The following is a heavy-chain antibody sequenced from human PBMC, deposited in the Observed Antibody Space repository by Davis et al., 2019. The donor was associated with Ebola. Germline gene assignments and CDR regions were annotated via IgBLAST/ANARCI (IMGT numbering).Heavy chain of an antibody. CDR3: AKDKNYDFWSGYPHDAFDI. D-gene: IGHD3-3*01. V-gene: IGHV3-11*05. CDR1: GFTFSDYY. CDR2: ISSNSTNK. Sequence: PGGSLRLSCAASGFTFSDYYMSWIRQAPGKGPEWVSYISSNSTNKKYADSVKGRFTISRDNSKDTLYLQMNSLRAEDTAIYYCAKDKNYDFWSGYPHDAFDIWGQGTMVTVSS. J-gene: IGHJ3*02.